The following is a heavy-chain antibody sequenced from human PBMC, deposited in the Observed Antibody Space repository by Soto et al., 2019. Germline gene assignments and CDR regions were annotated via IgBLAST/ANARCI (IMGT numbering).Heavy chain of an antibody. CDR1: GGSISSGGYY. CDR2: INHSGST. V-gene: IGHV4-39*07. J-gene: IGHJ5*02. D-gene: IGHD3-22*01. Sequence: SETLSLTCTVSGGSISSGGYYWSWIRQPPGKGLEWIGEINHSGSTNYNPSLKSRVTISVDTSKNQFSLKLSSVTAADTAVYYCARASRRLYYDSSGYYPWGQGTLVTVSS. CDR3: ARASRRLYYDSSGYYP.